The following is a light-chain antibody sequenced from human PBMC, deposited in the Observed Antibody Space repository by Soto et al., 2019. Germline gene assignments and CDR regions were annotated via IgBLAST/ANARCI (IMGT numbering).Light chain of an antibody. CDR1: QSVTSSY. CDR3: QQYGSSRT. J-gene: IGKJ1*01. CDR2: GAS. V-gene: IGKV3-20*01. Sequence: EIVLTQSPGTLSLSPGERATLSCRASQSVTSSYLAWYQQKPGQAPRLLIYGASRRATSIPDRFSGSGSGTDFTLTISRLEPEDFAVYYCQQYGSSRTVGQGTKVEIK.